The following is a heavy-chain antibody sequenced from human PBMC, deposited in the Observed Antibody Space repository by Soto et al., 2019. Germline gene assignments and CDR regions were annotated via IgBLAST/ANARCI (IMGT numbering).Heavy chain of an antibody. Sequence: TGGSLRLSCAASGFTFSSYWMIWVGRAPGEGLEWVANIKQDGSEKYYVDSVKGRFTISRDNAKNSLYLQMNSLRAEDTAVYYCARDNGELPYYYYYGMDVWGQGTTVTVS. CDR2: IKQDGSEK. CDR1: GFTFSSYW. J-gene: IGHJ6*02. CDR3: ARDNGELPYYYYYGMDV. V-gene: IGHV3-7*01. D-gene: IGHD1-26*01.